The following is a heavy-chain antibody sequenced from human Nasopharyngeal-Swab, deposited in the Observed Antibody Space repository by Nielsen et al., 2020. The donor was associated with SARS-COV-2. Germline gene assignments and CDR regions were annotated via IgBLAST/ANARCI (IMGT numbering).Heavy chain of an antibody. CDR1: GFTFSSYA. CDR3: VKARSGWYEK. V-gene: IGHV3-30-3*01. CDR2: ISYDGSNK. D-gene: IGHD6-19*01. J-gene: IGHJ4*02. Sequence: GESLKISCAASGFTFSSYAMHWVRQAPGKGLEWVAVISYDGSNKYYADSVKGRFTISRDNSKNTLYLQMNSLRAEDTAVYYCVKARSGWYEKWGQGTLVTVSS.